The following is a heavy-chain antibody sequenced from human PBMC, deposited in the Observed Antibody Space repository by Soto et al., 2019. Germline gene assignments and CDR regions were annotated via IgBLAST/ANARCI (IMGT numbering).Heavy chain of an antibody. CDR1: GFTFSSYG. D-gene: IGHD3-22*01. J-gene: IGHJ4*02. V-gene: IGHV3-30*03. Sequence: QVQLVESGGGVVQPGRSLRLSCAASGFTFSSYGMHWVRQAPGKGLEWVAVISYDGSNKYYADSVKGRFTISRDNSKNTLYLQMNSLRAEDTAVYYCAIGYDSSGYYHFDYWGQGSLVTVSS. CDR3: AIGYDSSGYYHFDY. CDR2: ISYDGSNK.